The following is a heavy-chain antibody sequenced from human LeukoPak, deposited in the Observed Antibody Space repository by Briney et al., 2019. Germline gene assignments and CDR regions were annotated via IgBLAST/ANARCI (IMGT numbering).Heavy chain of an antibody. CDR3: ARNIRGYYYYYYMDV. V-gene: IGHV4-34*01. J-gene: IGHJ6*03. CDR1: GGSFSGYY. D-gene: IGHD2/OR15-2a*01. Sequence: WETLSLTCAVYGGSFSGYYWSWIRQPPGKGLEWIGEINHSGSTNYNPSLKSRVTISVDTSKNQFSLKLSSVTAADTAVYYCARNIRGYYYYYYMDVWGKGTTVTVSS. CDR2: INHSGST.